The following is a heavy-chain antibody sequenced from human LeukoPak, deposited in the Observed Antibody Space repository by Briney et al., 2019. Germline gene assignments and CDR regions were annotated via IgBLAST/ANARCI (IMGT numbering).Heavy chain of an antibody. V-gene: IGHV3-48*03. CDR3: AKREGFSSGWGFDY. D-gene: IGHD6-19*01. Sequence: GGSLRLSCAASGFTFSSYEMNWVRQAPGKGLEWVSYISSSGSTIYYADSVKGRFTISRDNAKNTLYLQMNSLRAEDTAVYYCAKREGFSSGWGFDYWGQGTLVTVSS. J-gene: IGHJ4*02. CDR2: ISSSGSTI. CDR1: GFTFSSYE.